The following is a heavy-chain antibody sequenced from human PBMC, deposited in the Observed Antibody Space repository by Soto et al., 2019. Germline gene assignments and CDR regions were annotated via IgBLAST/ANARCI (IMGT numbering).Heavy chain of an antibody. V-gene: IGHV1-3*01. D-gene: IGHD1-26*01. Sequence: ASVKVSCKASGYTFTSHGIHWVRQAPGQRLEWMGWINVGNGDTKYSQNFQGRVTITRDTSASTAYMELSSLRSEDTAVYYCARYHGNYDYWGQGTLVTVSS. J-gene: IGHJ4*02. CDR2: INVGNGDT. CDR1: GYTFTSHG. CDR3: ARYHGNYDY.